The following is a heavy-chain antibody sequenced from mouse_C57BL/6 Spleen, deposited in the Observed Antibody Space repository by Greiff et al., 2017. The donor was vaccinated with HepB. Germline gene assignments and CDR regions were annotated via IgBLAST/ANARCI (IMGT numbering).Heavy chain of an antibody. CDR1: GYTFTSYW. CDR3: AIPMSTVVAGAMDY. CDR2: IHPSDSDT. Sequence: QVQLQQPGAELVKPGASVKVSCKASGYTFTSYWMHWVKQRPGQGLEWIGRIHPSDSDTNYNQKFKGKATLTVDKSSSTAYMPLSSLTYEDSAVYYCAIPMSTVVAGAMDYRGQGTSVTVSS. J-gene: IGHJ4*01. V-gene: IGHV1-74*01. D-gene: IGHD1-1*01.